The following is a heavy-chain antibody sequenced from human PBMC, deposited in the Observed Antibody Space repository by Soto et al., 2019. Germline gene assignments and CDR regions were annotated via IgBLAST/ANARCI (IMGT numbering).Heavy chain of an antibody. CDR1: GFTFSSYG. V-gene: IGHV3-30*18. Sequence: QVQLVESGGGVVQPGRSLRLSCAASGFTFSSYGMHWVRQAPGKGLERVAVISYDGSNKYYADSVKGRFTISRDNSKNTLYLQMNSLRAEDTAVYYCAKFSDRSSSWYADAFDIWGQGTMVTVSS. D-gene: IGHD6-13*01. CDR3: AKFSDRSSSWYADAFDI. J-gene: IGHJ3*02. CDR2: ISYDGSNK.